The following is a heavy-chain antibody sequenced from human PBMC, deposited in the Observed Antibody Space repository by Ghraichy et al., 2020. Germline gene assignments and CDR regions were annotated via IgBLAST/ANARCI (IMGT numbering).Heavy chain of an antibody. CDR3: AKWGYYYGSGSPATPFQH. CDR2: ISGSGGST. D-gene: IGHD3-10*01. CDR1: GFTFSSYA. V-gene: IGHV3-23*01. Sequence: GGSLRLSCAASGFTFSSYAMSWVRQAPGKGLEWVSAISGSGGSTYYADSVKGRFTISRDNSKNTLYLQMNSLRAEDTAVYYCAKWGYYYGSGSPATPFQHWGQGTLVTVSS. J-gene: IGHJ1*01.